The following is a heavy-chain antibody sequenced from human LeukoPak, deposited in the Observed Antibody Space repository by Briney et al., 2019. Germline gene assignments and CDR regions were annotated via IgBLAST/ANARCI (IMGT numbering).Heavy chain of an antibody. J-gene: IGHJ4*02. Sequence: GGSLRLSCAASGFTFDDYAMHWVRQAPGKGLEWVSGISWNSGSIGYADSVKGRFTISRDNAKNSLYLQMNSLRAEDTAVYYCARAGSSSRYFDYWGQGTLVTVSS. D-gene: IGHD6-6*01. CDR2: ISWNSGSI. CDR1: GFTFDDYA. V-gene: IGHV3-9*01. CDR3: ARAGSSSRYFDY.